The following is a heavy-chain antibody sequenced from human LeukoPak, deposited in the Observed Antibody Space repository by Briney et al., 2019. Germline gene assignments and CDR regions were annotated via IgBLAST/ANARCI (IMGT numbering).Heavy chain of an antibody. CDR2: INHSGST. CDR1: GGSFSGYY. D-gene: IGHD3-22*01. CDR3: ARGLNEKPYDSSGYDY. V-gene: IGHV4-34*01. J-gene: IGHJ4*02. Sequence: SETLSLTCAVYGGSFSGYYWSWIRQPPGKGLEWSGEINHSGSTNYNPSLKSRVTKSVDTSKNQFSLKLSSVTAADTAVYYCARGLNEKPYDSSGYDYWGQGTLVTVSS.